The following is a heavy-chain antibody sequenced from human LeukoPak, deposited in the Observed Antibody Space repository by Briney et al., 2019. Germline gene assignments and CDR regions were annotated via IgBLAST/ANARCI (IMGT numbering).Heavy chain of an antibody. CDR2: ISSSSSYI. CDR1: GFTFSSYS. J-gene: IGHJ3*02. V-gene: IGHV3-21*01. Sequence: GGSLRLSCAASGFTFSSYSMNWVRQAPGKGLEWVSSISSSSSYIYYADSVKGRFTISRDNAKNSLYLQMNSLRAEDTAVYYCAKGGYYDLDAFDIWGQGTMVTVSS. D-gene: IGHD1-26*01. CDR3: AKGGYYDLDAFDI.